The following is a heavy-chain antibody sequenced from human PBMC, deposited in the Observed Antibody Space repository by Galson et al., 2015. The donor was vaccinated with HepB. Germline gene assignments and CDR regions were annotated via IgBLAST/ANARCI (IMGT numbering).Heavy chain of an antibody. CDR2: ISGSGDFI. J-gene: IGHJ4*02. CDR3: ARVDVVLKVFAIFDL. Sequence: SLRLSCAASGFSFSTSTIHWVRQAPGKGLEWVSYISGSGDFIFYADSVKGRFTISRDNAKNSLYLQMNSLRAEDTAIYYCARVDVVLKVFAIFDLWGQGTLVTVSS. D-gene: IGHD2-8*01. V-gene: IGHV3-48*03. CDR1: GFSFSTST.